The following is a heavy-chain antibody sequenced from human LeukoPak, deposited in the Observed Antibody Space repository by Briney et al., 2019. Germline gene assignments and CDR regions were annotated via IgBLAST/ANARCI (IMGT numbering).Heavy chain of an antibody. CDR1: GGSISSYY. CDR2: IYYSGST. V-gene: IGHV4-59*12. Sequence: SETLSLTCTVSGGSISSYYWSWIRQPPGKGLEWIGYIYYSGSTNYNPSLKSRVTISVDTSKNQFSLKLSSVTAADTAVYYCARDLMVRGTNWFDPWGQGTLVTVSS. D-gene: IGHD3-10*01. CDR3: ARDLMVRGTNWFDP. J-gene: IGHJ5*02.